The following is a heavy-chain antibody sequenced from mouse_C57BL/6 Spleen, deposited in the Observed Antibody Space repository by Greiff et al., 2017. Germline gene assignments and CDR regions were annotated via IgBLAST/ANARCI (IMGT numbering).Heavy chain of an antibody. Sequence: QVQLKQPGAELVMPGASVKLSCKASGYTFTSYWMHWVKQRPGQGLEWIGEIDPSDSYTNYNQKFKGKSTLTVDKSSSTAYMQLSSLTSEDSAVYYCARRGITTVVVDYWGKGTTLTVSS. CDR3: ARRGITTVVVDY. V-gene: IGHV1-69*01. CDR1: GYTFTSYW. CDR2: IDPSDSYT. D-gene: IGHD1-1*01. J-gene: IGHJ2*01.